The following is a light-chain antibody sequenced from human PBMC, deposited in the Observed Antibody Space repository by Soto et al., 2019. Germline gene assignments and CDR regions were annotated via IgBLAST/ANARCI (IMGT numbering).Light chain of an antibody. CDR2: GSS. J-gene: IGKJ5*01. CDR3: QHYGSSGST. CDR1: QSVDSSY. Sequence: EMVLTQSPGTLSLSPGGGATLSCRASQSVDSSYLAWYQHKPDQAPRLLIYGSSKRATGIPDRFDGSGSGTDFTLTISGLEPEDFAVYYCQHYGSSGSTFGQGTRLEIK. V-gene: IGKV3-20*01.